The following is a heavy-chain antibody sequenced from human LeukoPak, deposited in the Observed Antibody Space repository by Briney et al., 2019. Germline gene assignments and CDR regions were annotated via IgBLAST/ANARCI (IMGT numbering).Heavy chain of an antibody. V-gene: IGHV3-64D*09. CDR1: GFPFSDYG. D-gene: IGHD3-10*01. J-gene: IGHJ4*02. Sequence: GGSLRLSCSASGFPFSDYGVHWVGQAPGKGLEYVSAITNSGGSTNYADPVKGRFTISRDNSKNTLYLQMSSLRAEDTAVYYCVKGVRSPDYWGQGGQVSVSS. CDR3: VKGVRSPDY. CDR2: ITNSGGST.